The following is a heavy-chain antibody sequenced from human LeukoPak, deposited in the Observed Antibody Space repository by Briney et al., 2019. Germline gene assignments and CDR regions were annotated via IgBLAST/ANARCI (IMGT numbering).Heavy chain of an antibody. Sequence: PSETLFLTCAVFGGSFSGYSWTWIRQPPGKGLEWIGKISDSGSANYNPSLKSRVTISVHASGNKFSLELSSATAADTAVYYCARGRTGENTYVGGYYYMDVWGKGTTVIVSS. CDR1: GGSFSGYS. J-gene: IGHJ6*03. CDR3: ARGRTGENTYVGGYYYMDV. CDR2: ISDSGSA. V-gene: IGHV4-34*01. D-gene: IGHD4-17*01.